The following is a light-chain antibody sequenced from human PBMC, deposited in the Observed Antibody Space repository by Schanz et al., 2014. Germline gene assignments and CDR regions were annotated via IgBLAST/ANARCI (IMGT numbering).Light chain of an antibody. CDR1: SDVVEGYNF. J-gene: IGLJ3*02. Sequence: QSVLTQPPSASGSPGQSVTISCTATSDVVEGYNFVSWYQQHPGRAPKLLIYEVRQRPSGVSDRFSGSKSGYTASLTVSGLQADDEADYYCCSYAGSSTWVFGGGTKLTVL. CDR2: EVR. V-gene: IGLV2-8*01. CDR3: CSYAGSSTWV.